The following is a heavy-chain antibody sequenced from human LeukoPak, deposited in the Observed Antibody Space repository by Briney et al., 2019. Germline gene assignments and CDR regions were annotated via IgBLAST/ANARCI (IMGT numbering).Heavy chain of an antibody. CDR3: VREARGYHYTYFDY. Sequence: GGSLRLSCTASGLTLGGQDMPWARHTTGDGREWVAAVSAGHHAFYAGSVRGRFTVSREDAKNSLFLQMNSLRAGDTAIYYCVREARGYHYTYFDYWGQGSLVTVSS. CDR1: GLTLGGQD. V-gene: IGHV3-13*01. J-gene: IGHJ4*02. CDR2: VSAGHHA. D-gene: IGHD5-18*01.